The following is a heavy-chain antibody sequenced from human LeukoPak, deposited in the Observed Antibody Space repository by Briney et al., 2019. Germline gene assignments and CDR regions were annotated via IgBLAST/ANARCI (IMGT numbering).Heavy chain of an antibody. Sequence: SETLSLTCTVSGGSISSYYWSWIRQPPGKGLEWIGYIHYSGSTNYNPSLKSRVTISVDTSKNQFSLKLSSVTAADTAVYYCARRPGSSGYDPWFDPWGQGTLVTVSS. D-gene: IGHD3-22*01. V-gene: IGHV4-59*01. CDR3: ARRPGSSGYDPWFDP. CDR2: IHYSGST. J-gene: IGHJ5*02. CDR1: GGSISSYY.